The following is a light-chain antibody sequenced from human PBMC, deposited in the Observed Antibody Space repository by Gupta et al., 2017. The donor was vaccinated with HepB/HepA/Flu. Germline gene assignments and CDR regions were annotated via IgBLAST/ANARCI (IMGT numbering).Light chain of an antibody. Sequence: QSVLTQPPSASGTPGQTVTIPCSGSSSNVETNYVYWYQQLPGTAPKLLIYRNNQRPSGVPARFSGSKSGTSASLAISGLRSEEEADYYCASWDDSLSGPGVFGGGTKLTVL. CDR1: SSNVETNY. J-gene: IGLJ2*01. V-gene: IGLV1-47*01. CDR2: RNN. CDR3: ASWDDSLSGPGV.